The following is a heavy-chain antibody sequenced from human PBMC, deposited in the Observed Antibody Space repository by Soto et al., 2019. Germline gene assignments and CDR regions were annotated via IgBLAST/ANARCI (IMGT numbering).Heavy chain of an antibody. CDR3: AREGPPRITMVRENQPTGRYNWFDP. J-gene: IGHJ5*02. CDR1: GGSISSGGYY. V-gene: IGHV4-31*03. CDR2: IYYSGST. D-gene: IGHD3-10*01. Sequence: PSETLSLTCTVSGGSISSGGYYWSRIRQHPGKGLEWIGYIYYSGSTYYNPSLKSRVTISVDTSKNQFSLKLSSVTAADTAVYYCAREGPPRITMVRENQPTGRYNWFDPWGQGTLVTVSS.